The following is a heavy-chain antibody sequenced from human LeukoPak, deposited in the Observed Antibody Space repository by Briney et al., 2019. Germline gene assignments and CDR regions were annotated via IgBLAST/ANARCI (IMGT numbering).Heavy chain of an antibody. Sequence: GRSLRLSCAASGLTFSSYAMHWVRQAPGKGLEWMAVISYDGSNKYYADSVKGRFTISRDNSKNTLYLQMNSLRAEDTAVYYCAREGLGQWLAETYYYYGMDVWGQGTTVTVSS. CDR1: GLTFSSYA. CDR2: ISYDGSNK. V-gene: IGHV3-30*04. D-gene: IGHD6-19*01. J-gene: IGHJ6*02. CDR3: AREGLGQWLAETYYYYGMDV.